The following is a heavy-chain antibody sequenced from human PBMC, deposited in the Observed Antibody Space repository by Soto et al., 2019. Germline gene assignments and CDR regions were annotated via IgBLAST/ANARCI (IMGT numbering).Heavy chain of an antibody. CDR2: ITGGSGFT. Sequence: GGSLRLSCAASGFTFSTFAMNWVRQAPGKGLEWVSGITGGSGFTFYADSVKGRFTISRDDSENTLFLQMSSLRAEDTAKYYCAKSGPTNYFDFWGQGTLVTVAS. CDR1: GFTFSTFA. J-gene: IGHJ4*02. V-gene: IGHV3-23*01. D-gene: IGHD1-26*01. CDR3: AKSGPTNYFDF.